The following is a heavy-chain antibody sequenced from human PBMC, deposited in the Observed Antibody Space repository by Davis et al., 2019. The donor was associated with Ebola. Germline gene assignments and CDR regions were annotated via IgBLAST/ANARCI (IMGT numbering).Heavy chain of an antibody. CDR2: INPNSGGT. V-gene: IGHV1-2*06. CDR3: ARGGLLWFGESYYYGMDV. D-gene: IGHD3-10*01. J-gene: IGHJ6*04. CDR1: GYTFTGYY. Sequence: ASVKVSCKASGYTFTGYYMHWVRQAPGQGLEWMGRINPNSGGTNYAQKFQGRVTMTRDTSISTAYMELSRLRSDDTAVYYCARGGLLWFGESYYYGMDVWGKGTTVTVSS.